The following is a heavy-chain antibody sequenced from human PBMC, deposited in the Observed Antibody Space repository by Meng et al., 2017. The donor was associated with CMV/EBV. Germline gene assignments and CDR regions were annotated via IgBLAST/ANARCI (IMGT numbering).Heavy chain of an antibody. V-gene: IGHV3-66*01. CDR3: AKDADLRDCGGDCYLDY. CDR1: GFTVSSNY. CDR2: IYSGGST. Sequence: GESLKISCAASGFTVSSNYMSWVRQAPGKGLEWVSVIYSGGSTYYADSVKGRFTISRDNSKNTLYLQMNSLRAEDTAVYYCAKDADLRDCGGDCYLDYWGQGTLVTVSS. J-gene: IGHJ4*02. D-gene: IGHD2-21*01.